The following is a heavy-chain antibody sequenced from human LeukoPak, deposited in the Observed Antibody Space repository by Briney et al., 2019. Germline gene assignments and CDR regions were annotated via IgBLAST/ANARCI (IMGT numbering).Heavy chain of an antibody. D-gene: IGHD5-24*01. CDR2: IYYSGGT. J-gene: IGHJ4*02. Sequence: SETLSLTCTVSGGSISSSSYYWGWIRQPPGKGLEWIGSIYYSGGTYYNPSLKSRVTISVDTSKNQFSLKLSSVTAADTAVYYCARVGRDGYNRPFDYWGQGALVTVSS. CDR3: ARVGRDGYNRPFDY. V-gene: IGHV4-39*01. CDR1: GGSISSSSYY.